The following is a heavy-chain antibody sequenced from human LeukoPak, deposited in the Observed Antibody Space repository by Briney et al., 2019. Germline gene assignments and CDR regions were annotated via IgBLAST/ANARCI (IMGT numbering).Heavy chain of an antibody. D-gene: IGHD2-21*02. CDR1: GFTVSSNY. J-gene: IGHJ4*02. Sequence: GGSLRPSCASCGFTVSSNYKRCVRPAPEKRLEWVSVIYSGGSKYYADSVKGRFTISRDNSKNTLYLQMNSLRAEDTAVYYCAKGPIGDSSHFDYWGQGTLVTVSS. CDR3: AKGPIGDSSHFDY. V-gene: IGHV3-66*01. CDR2: IYSGGSK.